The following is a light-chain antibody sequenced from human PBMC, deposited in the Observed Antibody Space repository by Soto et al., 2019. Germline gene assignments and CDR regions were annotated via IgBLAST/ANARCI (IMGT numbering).Light chain of an antibody. V-gene: IGKV3D-20*02. CDR1: QSVSSSY. J-gene: IGKJ5*01. Sequence: EIVLTQSPGTLSLSPGERATLSCRASQSVSSSYLAWYQQKPGQAPRLLIYGASSRATGIPDRFSGSGSGTDFTLTISYLEPEDFAIYYCQQGGNWPLTFGQGTRLDIK. CDR3: QQGGNWPLT. CDR2: GAS.